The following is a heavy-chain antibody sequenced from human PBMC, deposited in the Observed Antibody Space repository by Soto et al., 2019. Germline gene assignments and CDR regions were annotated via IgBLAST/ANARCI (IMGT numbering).Heavy chain of an antibody. V-gene: IGHV3-7*05. D-gene: IGHD6-19*01. CDR2: IKQDGSEK. CDR1: GFTFSSYW. J-gene: IGHJ3*02. Sequence: EVQLVESGGGLVQPGGSLRLSCAASGFTFSSYWMSWVRQAPGKGLEWVANIKQDGSEKYYVDSVKGLFTISRDNAKNSLYLQMNSLRAEDTAVYYCARDRAHRGWYASDAFDIWGQGTMVTVSS. CDR3: ARDRAHRGWYASDAFDI.